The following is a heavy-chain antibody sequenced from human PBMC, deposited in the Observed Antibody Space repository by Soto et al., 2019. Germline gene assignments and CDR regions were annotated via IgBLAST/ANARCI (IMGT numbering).Heavy chain of an antibody. CDR3: TGILGSGSFPLYYYYYGMDV. CDR1: GGSISSSSYY. J-gene: IGHJ6*02. Sequence: SSETLSLTCTVSGGSISSSSYYWGWIRQPPXKGLEWIGSIYYSGSTYYNPSLKSRVTISVDTSKNQFSLKLSSVTAADTAVYYCTGILGSGSFPLYYYYYGMDVWGQGTTVTVSS. V-gene: IGHV4-39*01. CDR2: IYYSGST. D-gene: IGHD3-10*01.